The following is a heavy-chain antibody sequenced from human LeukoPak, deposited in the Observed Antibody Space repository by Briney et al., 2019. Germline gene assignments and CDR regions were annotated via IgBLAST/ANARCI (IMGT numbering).Heavy chain of an antibody. CDR3: ARGVQYQLLRYFDY. V-gene: IGHV4-39*01. CDR1: GGSITRGTNY. CDR2: IYYSGTT. J-gene: IGHJ4*02. D-gene: IGHD2-2*01. Sequence: SETLSLTCTVSGGSITRGTNYWGWIRQPPGKGLEWIGSIYYSGTTYYNPSLKSRATISIDTSKNQVSLKLTSVTAADTAVYYCARGVQYQLLRYFDYWGQGTLVTVSS.